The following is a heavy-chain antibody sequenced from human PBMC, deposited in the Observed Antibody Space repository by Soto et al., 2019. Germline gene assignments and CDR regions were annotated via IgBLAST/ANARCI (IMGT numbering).Heavy chain of an antibody. J-gene: IGHJ3*02. D-gene: IGHD3-10*01. V-gene: IGHV4-59*08. CDR3: ARRYGGAFDI. CDR1: GGSISSYY. CDR2: IYYSGST. Sequence: PSETLSLTGTVSGGSISSYYWSWIRQPQGKGLEWIGYIYYSGSTNYHPSLKSRVTISVDTSKNQFSLKLSSVTAADTAVYYCARRYGGAFDIWGQGTMVTVSS.